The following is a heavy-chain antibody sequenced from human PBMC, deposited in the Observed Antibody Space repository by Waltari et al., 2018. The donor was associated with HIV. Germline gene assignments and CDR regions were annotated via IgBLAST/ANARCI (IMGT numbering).Heavy chain of an antibody. V-gene: IGHV3-73*01. J-gene: IGHJ4*02. CDR1: GFTFGVPT. D-gene: IGHD6-19*01. CDR2: IRTKANSYAT. CDR3: TRLVAAVAGTGY. Sequence: EVQLVESGGGLVQPGGSLQLSCAASGFTFGVPTMHWVRQASGKGLEWVGRIRTKANSYATAYAASVKGRFIISRDDSKNTAYLQMNNLKTEDTAVYYCTRLVAAVAGTGYWGQGTLVTVSS.